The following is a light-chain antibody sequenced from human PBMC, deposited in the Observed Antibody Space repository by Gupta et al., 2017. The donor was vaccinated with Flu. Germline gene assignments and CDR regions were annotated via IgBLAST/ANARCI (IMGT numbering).Light chain of an antibody. CDR1: QSVSSNY. V-gene: IGKV3-20*01. Sequence: GTLSLSPGERATLSCRASQSVSSNYFAWYQQKPGQAPRLLIYGATNRATGIPDRFSGSGSGTDFTLTIRRLEPEDSAVYYCQHFNSSPYSFGQGTKLEIK. CDR3: QHFNSSPYS. CDR2: GAT. J-gene: IGKJ2*03.